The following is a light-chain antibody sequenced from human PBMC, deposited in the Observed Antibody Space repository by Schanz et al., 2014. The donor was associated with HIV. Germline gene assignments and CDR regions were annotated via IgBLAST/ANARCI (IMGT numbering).Light chain of an antibody. CDR2: GAS. CDR1: QSLGSNF. CDR3: QHYGSS. Sequence: IVLTQSPGTLSLSPGERATLSCRASQSLGSNFVAWYQQKPGQAPRLLIFGASNRATGVPDRFIGSESGTDFTLTISSMEPEDFAVYYCQHYGSSFGPGTKVDIK. J-gene: IGKJ3*01. V-gene: IGKV3-20*01.